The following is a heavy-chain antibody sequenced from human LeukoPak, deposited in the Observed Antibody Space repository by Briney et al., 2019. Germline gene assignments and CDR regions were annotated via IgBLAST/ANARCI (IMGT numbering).Heavy chain of an antibody. Sequence: SQTLSLTCTVSGGSISSGSYYWSWIRQPAGKGLEWIGRIYTSGSTNYNPSLKSRVTISVDTSKNQFSLKLSSVTAADTAVYYCASSLTTYCGGDCLYTGPYYMDVWGKGTTVTISS. CDR2: IYTSGST. CDR1: GGSISSGSYY. CDR3: ASSLTTYCGGDCLYTGPYYMDV. V-gene: IGHV4-61*02. D-gene: IGHD2-21*02. J-gene: IGHJ6*03.